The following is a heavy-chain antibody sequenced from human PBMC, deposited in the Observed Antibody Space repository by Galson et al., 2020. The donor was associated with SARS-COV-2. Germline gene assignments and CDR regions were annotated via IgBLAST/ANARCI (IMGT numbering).Heavy chain of an antibody. D-gene: IGHD1-26*01. CDR2: ISWDGTST. J-gene: IGHJ6*03. Sequence: GGSLRLSCAASGFTFDDYAMHWVRQAPGKGLEWVSVISWDGTSTYFADSVKGRFTISRDNNKNCLYLQLNSLRPDDTAVYYCAKDRGFISGPTGVRHYYMDVWGKGTTVTVSS. CDR3: AKDRGFISGPTGVRHYYMDV. V-gene: IGHV3-43D*03. CDR1: GFTFDDYA.